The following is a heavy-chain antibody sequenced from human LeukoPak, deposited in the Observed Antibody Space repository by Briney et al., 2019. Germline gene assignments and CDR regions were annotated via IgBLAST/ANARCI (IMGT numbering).Heavy chain of an antibody. J-gene: IGHJ4*02. CDR3: ARDGGDIVVVPAAVDY. V-gene: IGHV1-2*02. D-gene: IGHD2-2*01. CDR1: GYTFTGYY. CDR2: INPNSGGT. Sequence: ASVKVSCKASGYTFTGYYMHWVRQAPGQGLEWMGWINPNSGGTNYAQKFQGRVTMTRDTSISTAYMELSRLRSGDTAVYYCARDGGDIVVVPAAVDYWGQGTLVTVSS.